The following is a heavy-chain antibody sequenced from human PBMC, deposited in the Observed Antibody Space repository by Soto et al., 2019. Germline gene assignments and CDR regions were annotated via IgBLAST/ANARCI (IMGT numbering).Heavy chain of an antibody. Sequence: ASVKVSCKPSGYTFNTYYLHWVRQAPGQALEWMGVIHPSGGGTTYAQKFLGRVTVTRDTSTSTVFMELSSLRSDDTAVYYCAGGGNIAVVTAILDYWAQGPLVTVSS. J-gene: IGHJ4*02. D-gene: IGHD2-21*02. CDR2: IHPSGGGT. CDR1: GYTFNTYY. V-gene: IGHV1-46*02. CDR3: AGGGNIAVVTAILDY.